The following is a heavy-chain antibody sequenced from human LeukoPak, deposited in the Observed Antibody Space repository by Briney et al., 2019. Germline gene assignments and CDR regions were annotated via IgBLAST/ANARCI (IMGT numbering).Heavy chain of an antibody. V-gene: IGHV3-53*01. CDR3: ASTSIAAAGTRYYYYGMDV. CDR1: GFTVSSNY. D-gene: IGHD6-13*01. J-gene: IGHJ6*02. CDR2: IYSGGST. Sequence: GGSLRLSCAASGFTVSSNYMSWVRQAPGKGLEWVSVIYSGGSTYYADSVKGRFTISGDNSKNTLYLQMNSLRAEDTAVYYCASTSIAAAGTRYYYYGMDVWGQGTTVTVSS.